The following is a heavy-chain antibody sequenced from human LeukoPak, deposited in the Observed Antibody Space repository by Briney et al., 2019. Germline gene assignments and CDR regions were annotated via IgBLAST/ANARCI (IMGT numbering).Heavy chain of an antibody. CDR3: ARELTLGYCGSTSCSDMYYYYYMDV. J-gene: IGHJ6*03. CDR1: GGSISSSSYY. V-gene: IGHV4-39*07. D-gene: IGHD2-2*01. Sequence: PSETLSLTCTVSGGSISSSSYYWGWIRQPPGKGLEWIGSIYYSGSTYYNPSLKSRVTISVDTSKNQFSLNLSSVTAADTAVYYCARELTLGYCGSTSCSDMYYYYYMDVWGKGTTVTVSS. CDR2: IYYSGST.